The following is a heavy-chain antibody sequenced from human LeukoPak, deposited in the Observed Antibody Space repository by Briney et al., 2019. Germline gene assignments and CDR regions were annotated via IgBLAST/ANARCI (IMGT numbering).Heavy chain of an antibody. J-gene: IGHJ4*02. CDR3: VRVASVPAATFDY. Sequence: SETLSLTCTVSGGSISSGSYYWSWIRQPAGKGLEWIGRIYTSGSTNYNPSLKSRVTISVDTSKNQFSLKLSSVTATDTAVYYCVRVASVPAATFDYWGQGTLVTVSS. V-gene: IGHV4-61*02. CDR2: IYTSGST. D-gene: IGHD2-2*01. CDR1: GGSISSGSYY.